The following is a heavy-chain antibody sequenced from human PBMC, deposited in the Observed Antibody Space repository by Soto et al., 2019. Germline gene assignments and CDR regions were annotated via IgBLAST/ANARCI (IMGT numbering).Heavy chain of an antibody. J-gene: IGHJ1*01. V-gene: IGHV3-53*01. Sequence: LRLSCAASGFNVKTTYMTWVRQAPGEGLEWVSVIHNSGATYYADSVKGRFTISKDNSKNTVYLQMSSLRAEDTAMYYCAREYSYSYPAWGQGTLVTVSS. D-gene: IGHD2-21*01. CDR1: GFNVKTTY. CDR3: AREYSYSYPA. CDR2: IHNSGAT.